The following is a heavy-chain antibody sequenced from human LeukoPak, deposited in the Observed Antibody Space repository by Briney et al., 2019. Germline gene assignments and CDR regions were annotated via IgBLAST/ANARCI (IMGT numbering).Heavy chain of an antibody. CDR2: ISYDGSNK. Sequence: GGSLRLSCAASGFTFSSYAMHWVRQAPGKGLEWVAVISYDGSNKYYADSVKGRFTISRDNSKNTLYLQMNSLRAEDTAVYYCARTTVFGRFDPWGQGTLVTVSS. CDR3: ARTTVFGRFDP. V-gene: IGHV3-30-3*01. CDR1: GFTFSSYA. J-gene: IGHJ5*02. D-gene: IGHD1-26*01.